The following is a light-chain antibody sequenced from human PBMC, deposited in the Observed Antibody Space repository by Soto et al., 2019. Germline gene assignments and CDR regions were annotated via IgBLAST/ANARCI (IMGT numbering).Light chain of an antibody. CDR3: QQYGSSGT. V-gene: IGKV3-20*01. J-gene: IGKJ1*01. CDR2: GAS. Sequence: EIVLTKSPGNLPQSPGERATLSCRASQSVSSSYLAWYQQKPGQAPRLLIYGASNRATGIPDRFSGSGSGTDFTLTISRLEPEDFAVYYCQQYGSSGTFGQGTKVDIK. CDR1: QSVSSSY.